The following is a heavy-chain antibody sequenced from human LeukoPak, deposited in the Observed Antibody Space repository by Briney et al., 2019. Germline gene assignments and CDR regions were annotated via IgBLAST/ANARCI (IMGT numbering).Heavy chain of an antibody. J-gene: IGHJ4*02. CDR1: GYSFTSYW. V-gene: IGHV5-51*01. D-gene: IGHD6-13*01. CDR3: ARHSSSWYPHY. CDR2: IYPGDSDT. Sequence: GESLMISCNAVGYSFTSYWIGWVRQMPGKGLEWMGIIYPGDSDTRYSTSFQSQVTIAADKSISTAYLQWSSLKASATAMYYCARHSSSWYPHYWGQGTLVTVSS.